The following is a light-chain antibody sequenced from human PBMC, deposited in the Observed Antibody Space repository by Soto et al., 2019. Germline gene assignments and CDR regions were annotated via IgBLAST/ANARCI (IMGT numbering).Light chain of an antibody. CDR3: QVRDVWPS. CDR2: DAS. V-gene: IGKV3-11*01. J-gene: IGKJ1*01. CDR1: QSVSTS. Sequence: IGLTKSPATLALSPGESAVLSRRASQSVSTSLAWYQHKPGQAPRLFIYDASKRAPGIPARFTGSGSGTDFTLTISSLEPEDIAVYYCQVRDVWPSFGQGTKVDIK.